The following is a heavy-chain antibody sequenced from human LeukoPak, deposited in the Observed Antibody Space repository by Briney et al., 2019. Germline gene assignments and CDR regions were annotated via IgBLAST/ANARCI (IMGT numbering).Heavy chain of an antibody. J-gene: IGHJ5*02. CDR2: IIPIFGTA. Sequence: SVEVSCKAAGGSFTSYAISSGRQAPGQGLEWMGGIIPIFGTANYAQKFQGRVTITADESTSTAYMELSSLRSEDTAVYYCARNILYCSGGSCYYNWFDPWGQGTLVTVSS. V-gene: IGHV1-69*13. CDR3: ARNILYCSGGSCYYNWFDP. CDR1: GGSFTSYA. D-gene: IGHD2-15*01.